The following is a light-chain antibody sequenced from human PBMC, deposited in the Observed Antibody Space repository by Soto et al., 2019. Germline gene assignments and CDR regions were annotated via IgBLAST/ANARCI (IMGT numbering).Light chain of an antibody. J-gene: IGKJ2*03. CDR1: QSISTW. CDR3: QQYDNFPR. V-gene: IGKV1-5*03. CDR2: KAS. Sequence: IQMTQSPSTLSASVGDRVTFTCRASQSISTWLAWYQQKPGKAPKLLIYKASTLEVGVPSRFSGSGSGTDFTFTITNLQLEDIATYYCQQYDNFPRFGQGTKVEIK.